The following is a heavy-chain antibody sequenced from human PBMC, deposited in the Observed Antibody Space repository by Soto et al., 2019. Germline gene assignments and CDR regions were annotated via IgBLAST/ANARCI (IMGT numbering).Heavy chain of an antibody. CDR1: GYTLTSYD. V-gene: IGHV1-8*01. Sequence: QVQLVQSGAEVKEPGASVRVSCKASGYTLTSYDINWVRQATGQGLEWMGWMNPESRNTGYAQKFQGRVTMTRDTSISTAYMELTSLRSEDRAVYYCARFVRHQLPTIDFWGQGTLVTVSS. J-gene: IGHJ4*02. CDR2: MNPESRNT. D-gene: IGHD2-2*01. CDR3: ARFVRHQLPTIDF.